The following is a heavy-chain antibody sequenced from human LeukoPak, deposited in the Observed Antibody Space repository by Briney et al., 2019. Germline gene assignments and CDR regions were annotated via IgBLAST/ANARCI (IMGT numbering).Heavy chain of an antibody. CDR3: SRVRSSSSKFSYYYYYYMDV. CDR2: IRSKANSYAT. D-gene: IGHD6-6*01. Sequence: GGSLRLSCAASGFTFSGSAMHWVRQASGKGLEWVGRIRSKANSYATAYAASVKGRFTISRDDSKNTAYLQMNSLKTEDTAVYFCSRVRSSSSKFSYYYYYYMDVWGKGTTVTVSS. V-gene: IGHV3-73*01. J-gene: IGHJ6*03. CDR1: GFTFSGSA.